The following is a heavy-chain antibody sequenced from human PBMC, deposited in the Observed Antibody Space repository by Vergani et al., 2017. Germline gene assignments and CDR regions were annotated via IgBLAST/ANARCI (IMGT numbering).Heavy chain of an antibody. Sequence: QVQLQESGPGLVKPPGTLSLTCAVSGGSISGTNWWSWVRQSPGKGLEWIGEIYHSGSTNYNPSLKSRVTISVDKSKNQFSLKLSSVTAADTAVYYCVSYRSSSGPVLRWGQGTLVTVSS. CDR3: VSYRSSSGPVLR. J-gene: IGHJ4*02. D-gene: IGHD6-6*01. V-gene: IGHV4-4*03. CDR2: IYHSGST. CDR1: GGSISGTNW.